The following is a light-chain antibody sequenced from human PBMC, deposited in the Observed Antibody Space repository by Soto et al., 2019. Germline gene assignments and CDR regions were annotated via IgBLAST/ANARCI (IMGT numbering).Light chain of an antibody. CDR2: DVS. CDR3: CSYAGSSWV. Sequence: QSALTQPRSVSGSPGQSVTISCTGTSSDVGGYTYVSWYQQDPGKAPKLMIYDVSKRPSGVPDRFSGSKSGNTASLTISGLQAEDETDYYCCSYAGSSWVFGGGTKVTVL. V-gene: IGLV2-11*01. CDR1: SSDVGGYTY. J-gene: IGLJ3*02.